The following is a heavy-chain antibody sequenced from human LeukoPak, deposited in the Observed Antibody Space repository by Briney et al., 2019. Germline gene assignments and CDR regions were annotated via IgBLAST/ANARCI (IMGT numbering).Heavy chain of an antibody. CDR2: INHSGST. J-gene: IGHJ4*02. Sequence: SETLSLTCAVYDGSFSGYYWSWIRQPPGKGLEWIGEINHSGSTNYNPSLKSRVTISLDTSKSQFSLKVRYVTAADTAVYYCARVPTITFFDYWGQGTLVTVSS. CDR1: DGSFSGYY. V-gene: IGHV4-34*01. CDR3: ARVPTITFFDY. D-gene: IGHD3-10*01.